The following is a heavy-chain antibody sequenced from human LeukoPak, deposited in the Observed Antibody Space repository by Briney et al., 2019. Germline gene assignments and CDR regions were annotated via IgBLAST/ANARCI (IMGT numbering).Heavy chain of an antibody. V-gene: IGHV4-38-2*02. D-gene: IGHD2-2*01. CDR3: ARVDGYCSTSCYGVPHYYYYYMDV. CDR2: IYHSGST. CDR1: GYSISSGYY. J-gene: IGHJ6*03. Sequence: SETLSLTCTVSGYSISSGYYWGWIRQPPGKGLEWIGSIYHSGSTYYNPSLKSRVTISVDTSKNQFSLKLSSVTAADTAVYYCARVDGYCSTSCYGVPHYYYYYMDVWGKGTTVTVSS.